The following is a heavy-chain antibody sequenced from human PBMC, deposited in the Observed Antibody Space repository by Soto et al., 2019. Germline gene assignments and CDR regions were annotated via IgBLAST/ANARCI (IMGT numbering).Heavy chain of an antibody. J-gene: IGHJ4*02. CDR3: ARVNYSGSGGYSTWFDY. Sequence: QVQLQESGPGLVKPSQTLSLTCTVSGGSISSGGYYWSWIRQHPGKGLEWIGNIYYSGSTYYNPSRKSRVSVSVDTSKNQFSLKLSSVTAADTAVYYCARVNYSGSGGYSTWFDYWGQGTLVTVSS. CDR2: IYYSGST. D-gene: IGHD3-10*01. V-gene: IGHV4-31*03. CDR1: GGSISSGGYY.